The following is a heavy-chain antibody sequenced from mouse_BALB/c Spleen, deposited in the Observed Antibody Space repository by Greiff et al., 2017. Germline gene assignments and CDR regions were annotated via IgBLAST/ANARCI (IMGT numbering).Heavy chain of an antibody. CDR1: VFTFSDYY. Sequence: DVHLVESGGGLVKPGGSLKLSCAASVFTFSDYYMYWVRQTPEKRLEWVATISDGGSYTYYPDSVKGRFTISRDNAKNNLYLQMSSLKSEDTAMYYCARDGTATGAMDYWGQGTSVTVSS. D-gene: IGHD1-2*01. CDR2: ISDGGSYT. J-gene: IGHJ4*01. CDR3: ARDGTATGAMDY. V-gene: IGHV5-4*02.